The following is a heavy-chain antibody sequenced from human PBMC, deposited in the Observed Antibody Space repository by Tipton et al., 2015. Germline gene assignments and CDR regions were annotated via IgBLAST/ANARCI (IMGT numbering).Heavy chain of an antibody. D-gene: IGHD6-13*01. CDR1: GFTFSSYG. V-gene: IGHV3-30*18. Sequence: SLRLSCAASGFTFSSYGMHWVRQAPGKGLEWVAVISYDGSYKYYADSVKGRFTISRDNSKNTLHLQMNSLRAEDTAVYYCAKDAYSSSWYTPFDYWGQGTLVTVSS. CDR3: AKDAYSSSWYTPFDY. CDR2: ISYDGSYK. J-gene: IGHJ4*02.